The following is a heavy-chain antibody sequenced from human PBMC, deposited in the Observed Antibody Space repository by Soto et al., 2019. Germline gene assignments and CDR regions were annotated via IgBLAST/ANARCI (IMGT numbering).Heavy chain of an antibody. Sequence: QVQLVESGGGVVQPGRSLRLSCVASGLTFSTQGMHWVRQAPGKGLEWVGVIYNDGSTTYYADSVKGRFTISRDNSKNTLYLQRNSLRAEDTAVYYCARNPSGVDIASTKDWGQGTLVTVSS. CDR2: IYNDGSTT. D-gene: IGHD5-12*01. CDR3: ARNPSGVDIASTKD. J-gene: IGHJ4*02. CDR1: GLTFSTQG. V-gene: IGHV3-33*01.